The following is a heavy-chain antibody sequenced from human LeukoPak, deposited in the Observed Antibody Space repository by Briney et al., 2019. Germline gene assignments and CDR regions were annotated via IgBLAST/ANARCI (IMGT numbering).Heavy chain of an antibody. CDR2: ISGDGGMT. J-gene: IGHJ4*02. CDR3: TKDAPHSGRVFDC. Sequence: GGSLRLSCRGSGFTFEHHGMHWVRQRPGKGLEWVSLISGDGGMTYYADSVKGRFTISRDNSKNSLYLQMNSLTSDDTAFYYCTKDAPHSGRVFDCWGQGTLVTVSS. V-gene: IGHV3-43*02. CDR1: GFTFEHHG. D-gene: IGHD5-12*01.